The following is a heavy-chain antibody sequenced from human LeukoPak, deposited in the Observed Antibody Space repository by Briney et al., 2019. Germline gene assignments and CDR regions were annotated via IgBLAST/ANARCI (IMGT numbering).Heavy chain of an antibody. D-gene: IGHD6-6*01. CDR2: ISSSSSYI. J-gene: IGHJ4*02. CDR3: AASPGPYSSSPTG. Sequence: GGSLRLSCAASGFTFSSYSMNWVRQAPGKGLEWVSSISSSSSYIYYADSVKGRFTISRDNAKNSLYLQMNSLRAEDTAVYCCAASPGPYSSSPTGWGQGTLVTVSS. CDR1: GFTFSSYS. V-gene: IGHV3-21*01.